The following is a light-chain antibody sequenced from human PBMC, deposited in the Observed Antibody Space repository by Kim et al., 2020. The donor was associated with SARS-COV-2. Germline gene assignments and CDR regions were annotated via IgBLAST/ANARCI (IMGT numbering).Light chain of an antibody. CDR3: GTWDSSLSAGWV. CDR2: DNN. V-gene: IGLV1-51*01. J-gene: IGLJ3*02. CDR1: SSNIGNNY. Sequence: QKVTISCSGSSSNIGNNYVSWYQQLPGTAPKLLIYDNNKRPSGILDRFSGSKSGTSATLGITGLQTGDEADYYCGTWDSSLSAGWVFGGGTQLTVL.